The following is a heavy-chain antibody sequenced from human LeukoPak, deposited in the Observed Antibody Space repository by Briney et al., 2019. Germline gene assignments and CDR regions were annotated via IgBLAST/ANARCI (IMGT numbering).Heavy chain of an antibody. V-gene: IGHV3-48*03. J-gene: IGHJ4*02. D-gene: IGHD5-18*01. CDR1: GFIFSNYE. CDR2: ISSSGSTI. Sequence: GGSLRLSCAASGFIFSNYEMNWVRQAPGKGLEWVSYISSSGSTIYYADSVKGRFTISRDNAKNSLYLQMNSLRAEDTAVYYCARVVDTAMAIDYWGQGTLVTVSS. CDR3: ARVVDTAMAIDY.